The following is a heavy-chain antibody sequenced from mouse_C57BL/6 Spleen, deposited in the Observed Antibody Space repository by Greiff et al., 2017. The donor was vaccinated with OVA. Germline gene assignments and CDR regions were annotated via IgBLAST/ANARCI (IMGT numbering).Heavy chain of an antibody. CDR3: TGLLRALYAMDY. CDR1: GFTFSNYW. Sequence: EVKVEESGGGLVQPGGSMRLSCVASGFTFSNYWMNWVRQSPEKGLEWVAQLRLKSDNYATHYAESVKGRFTISRDDSKSSVYLQMNNLRAEDTGIYYCTGLLRALYAMDYWGQGTSVTVSS. V-gene: IGHV6-3*01. J-gene: IGHJ4*01. CDR2: LRLKSDNYAT. D-gene: IGHD1-1*01.